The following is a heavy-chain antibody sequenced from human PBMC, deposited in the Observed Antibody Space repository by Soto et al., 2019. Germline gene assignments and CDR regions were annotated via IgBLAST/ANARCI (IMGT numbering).Heavy chain of an antibody. D-gene: IGHD2-2*01. V-gene: IGHV4-30-4*01. CDR1: GGSFRGFY. CDR2: IYYSGST. CDR3: ARTVIYCSSTSCPGDH. Sequence: SETLSLTCAVSGGSFRGFYWSWIRQPPGKGLEWIGYIYYSGSTYYNPSLKSRVTISVDTSKNQFSLKLSSVTAADTAVYYCARTVIYCSSTSCPGDHWGQGTLVTVSS. J-gene: IGHJ4*02.